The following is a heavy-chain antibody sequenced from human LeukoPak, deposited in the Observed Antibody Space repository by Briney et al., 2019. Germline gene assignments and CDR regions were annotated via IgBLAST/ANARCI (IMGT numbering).Heavy chain of an antibody. D-gene: IGHD2-2*01. CDR1: GFTFSDYY. J-gene: IGHJ1*01. Sequence: GGSLRLSCAASGFTFSDYYMSWIRQAPGKGLEWVSYISSSGSTIYYADSVKGRFTISRDNAKNSLYLQMNSLRAEDTAVYYCAREGRAGGYCSSTNCPLQHWGQGTLVTVSS. V-gene: IGHV3-11*01. CDR2: ISSSGSTI. CDR3: AREGRAGGYCSSTNCPLQH.